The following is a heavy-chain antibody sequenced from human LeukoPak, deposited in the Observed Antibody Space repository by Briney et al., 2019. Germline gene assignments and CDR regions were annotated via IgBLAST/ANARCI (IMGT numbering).Heavy chain of an antibody. CDR3: ARELRYYFDY. V-gene: IGHV3-30*03. CDR2: ISYDGSNK. CDR1: GFAFSSYG. Sequence: GGSLRLSCAASGFAFSSYGMSWVRQAPGKGLEWVAVISYDGSNKYYADSVKGRFTISRDNSKNTLYLQMNSLRAEDTAVYYCARELRYYFDYWGQGTLVTVSS. J-gene: IGHJ4*02. D-gene: IGHD4-17*01.